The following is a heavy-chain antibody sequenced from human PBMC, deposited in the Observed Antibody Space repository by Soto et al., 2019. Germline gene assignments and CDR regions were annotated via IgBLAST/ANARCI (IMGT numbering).Heavy chain of an antibody. Sequence: EVQLVESGGGIVEPGRSLRLSCAASGFSFDNFAMHWVRQAPGKGLVWVSSISSNSGNIGYADSVKGRFTISRDNAKNSLYLEMNRLRVEDTALYYCAKGGSSSWLRDGLHIWGQGTMVTASS. D-gene: IGHD6-19*01. CDR1: GFSFDNFA. V-gene: IGHV3-9*01. CDR3: AKGGSSSWLRDGLHI. CDR2: ISSNSGNI. J-gene: IGHJ3*02.